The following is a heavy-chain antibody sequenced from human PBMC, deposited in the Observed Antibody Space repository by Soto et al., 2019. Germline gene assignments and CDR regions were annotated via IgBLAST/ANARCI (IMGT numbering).Heavy chain of an antibody. CDR3: ASRLTTTDCSGGSCYARGFDY. J-gene: IGHJ4*02. CDR1: GGSIRSGDYC. Sequence: SETLSLTCTVSGGSIRSGDYCWSWIRQAPGEGLEWIGYIFYRGRTYYNPSLTIRVTISVDTSKNQFSLKLRSVPAADTAVYYCASRLTTTDCSGGSCYARGFDYWGQGTPFTVSS. D-gene: IGHD2-15*01. CDR2: IFYRGRT. V-gene: IGHV4-30-4*01.